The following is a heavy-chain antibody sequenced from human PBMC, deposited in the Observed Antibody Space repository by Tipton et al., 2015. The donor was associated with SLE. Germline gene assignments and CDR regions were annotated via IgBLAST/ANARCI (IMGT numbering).Heavy chain of an antibody. V-gene: IGHV4-4*09. D-gene: IGHD6-19*01. CDR3: ARSDIAVAAFDY. Sequence: TLSLTCTVSGGSISSYYWSWIRQPPGKGLEWIGHIYTSGSTNYNPSLKSRVTISVDTSKNHFSLKLSSVTAADTAVYYCARSDIAVAAFDYWGQGTLVTVSS. J-gene: IGHJ4*02. CDR1: GGSISSYY. CDR2: IYTSGST.